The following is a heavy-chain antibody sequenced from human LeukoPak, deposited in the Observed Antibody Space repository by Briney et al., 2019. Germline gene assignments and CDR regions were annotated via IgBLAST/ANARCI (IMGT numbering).Heavy chain of an antibody. CDR1: GDSISTSGYY. Sequence: PSETLSLTCTVSGDSISTSGYYYDWIRQPPGKGLEWIGNIYYIGNTWYNPSLKSRVTISVDTSKNQFSLKLSSVTAADTAVYYCARDQGSGWYLSKRRLKKSGFDYWGQGTLVTVSS. V-gene: IGHV4-39*07. D-gene: IGHD6-19*01. CDR2: IYYIGNT. J-gene: IGHJ4*02. CDR3: ARDQGSGWYLSKRRLKKSGFDY.